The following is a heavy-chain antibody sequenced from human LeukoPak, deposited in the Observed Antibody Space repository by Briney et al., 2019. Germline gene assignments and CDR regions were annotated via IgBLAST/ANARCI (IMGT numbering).Heavy chain of an antibody. CDR3: ARGDDSSGYYYGGYYFDY. J-gene: IGHJ4*02. Sequence: GASVKVSCKASGYTFTGYYMHWVRQAPGQGLEWMGWINPNSGGTNYAQKFQGRVTMTRDTSISTAYMELSSLRSEDTAVYYCARGDDSSGYYYGGYYFDYWGQGTLVTVSS. V-gene: IGHV1-2*02. D-gene: IGHD3-22*01. CDR1: GYTFTGYY. CDR2: INPNSGGT.